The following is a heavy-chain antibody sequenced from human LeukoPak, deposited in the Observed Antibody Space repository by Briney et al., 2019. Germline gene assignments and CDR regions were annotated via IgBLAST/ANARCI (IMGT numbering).Heavy chain of an antibody. CDR2: VHPGDSDT. CDR3: ATSLQSAAPDAFDI. J-gene: IGHJ3*02. Sequence: GESLKISCKGAGYTFTNYWIGWVRQMPGKGLEWMGIVHPGDSDTRYSPSFQGQVTISADKSISTAYLQWSSLKASDTAMYYCATSLQSAAPDAFDIWAQGTMVTVSS. D-gene: IGHD2-15*01. CDR1: GYTFTNYW. V-gene: IGHV5-51*01.